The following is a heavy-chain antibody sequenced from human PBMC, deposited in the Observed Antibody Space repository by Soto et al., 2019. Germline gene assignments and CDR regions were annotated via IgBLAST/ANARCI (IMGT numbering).Heavy chain of an antibody. V-gene: IGHV5-51*01. CDR3: ARHYCSSTSCYPVYYYYYGMDV. CDR2: IYPGDSDT. CDR1: GYSFTIYW. J-gene: IGHJ6*02. D-gene: IGHD2-2*01. Sequence: GESLKISCNGSGYSFTIYWIGLVRQMPGKGLEWMWIIYPGDSDTRYSPSFQGQVTISADKSISTAYLQWSSLKASDTAMYYCARHYCSSTSCYPVYYYYYGMDVWGQGTTVTVSS.